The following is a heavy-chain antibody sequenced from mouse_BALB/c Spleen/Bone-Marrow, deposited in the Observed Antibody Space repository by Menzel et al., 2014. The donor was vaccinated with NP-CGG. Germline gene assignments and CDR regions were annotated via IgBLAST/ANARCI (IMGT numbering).Heavy chain of an antibody. CDR2: INPASSTI. CDR3: AKNYYYGYVAY. J-gene: IGHJ3*01. V-gene: IGHV4-1*02. CDR1: GFDFSRYW. D-gene: IGHD1-2*01. Sequence: EVQLQESGGGLVQPGGSLKLSCAASGFDFSRYWMTWVRQAPGKGLEWIGEINPASSTINYTPSLKDKFIISRVNAKNTLYLQMSKVRSEDTALYYCAKNYYYGYVAYWGQGTLVTVSA.